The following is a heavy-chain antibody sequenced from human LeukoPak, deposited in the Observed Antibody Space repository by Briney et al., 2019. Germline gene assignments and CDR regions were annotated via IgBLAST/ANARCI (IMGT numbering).Heavy chain of an antibody. D-gene: IGHD6-6*01. J-gene: IGHJ4*02. Sequence: GRSLRLSCAASGFTFDGYALHWVRQAPGKGLEWLAIITYDGTNKYYADSVKGRFTISRDNSKNTLFLQMNSLRAEDTAVYYCARVEYSSSPHFDYWGQGTLVTVSS. CDR2: ITYDGTNK. CDR3: ARVEYSSSPHFDY. V-gene: IGHV3-30-3*01. CDR1: GFTFDGYA.